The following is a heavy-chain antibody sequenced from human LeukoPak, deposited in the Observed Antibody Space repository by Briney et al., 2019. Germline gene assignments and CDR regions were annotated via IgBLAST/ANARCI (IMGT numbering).Heavy chain of an antibody. J-gene: IGHJ5*02. CDR2: ISTSGSSI. CDR3: ARGRWFDP. V-gene: IGHV3-48*03. CDR1: GFTVSSYY. Sequence: GGSLRLSCAASGFTVSSYYMYWVRQAPGKGLEWVSYISTSGSSIAYADSVKGRFTISRDNARDSLYLQMNSPRAEDTAIYYCARGRWFDPWGQGTLVTVSS.